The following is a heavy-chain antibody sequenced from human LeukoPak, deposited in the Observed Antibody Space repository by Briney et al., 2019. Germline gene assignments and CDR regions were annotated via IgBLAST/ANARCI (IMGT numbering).Heavy chain of an antibody. V-gene: IGHV4-59*08. J-gene: IGHJ3*02. CDR2: IYYSGSS. Sequence: SETLSLTCTVSGGSISSYYWSWIRQPPGKGLEWIGYIYYSGSSNYNPSFKSRVTISVDTSKNQFSLKLSSVTAADTAVYYCARHYGSSSSWYIGAFDIWGQGTMVTVSS. D-gene: IGHD6-13*01. CDR1: GGSISSYY. CDR3: ARHYGSSSSWYIGAFDI.